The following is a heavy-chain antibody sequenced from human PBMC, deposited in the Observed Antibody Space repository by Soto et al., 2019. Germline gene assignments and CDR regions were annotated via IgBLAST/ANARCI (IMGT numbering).Heavy chain of an antibody. V-gene: IGHV3-74*01. J-gene: IGHJ4*02. Sequence: GGSLRLSCAASGFAFNTYWMHWVRQAPGKGLVWVSNIRLDGSTTYADSVKGRFTISRDNAKNTVHLQMNSLRAEDTAVYYCARDRYYSIDYWGQGTPVTVSP. CDR3: ARDRYYSIDY. CDR2: IRLDGST. CDR1: GFAFNTYW. D-gene: IGHD2-21*01.